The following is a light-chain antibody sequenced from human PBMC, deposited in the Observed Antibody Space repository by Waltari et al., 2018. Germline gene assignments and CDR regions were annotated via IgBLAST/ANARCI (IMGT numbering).Light chain of an antibody. Sequence: QSVLTQPPSASGTPGQRVTISCSGSSSNIGSHTVHWYQHLPGTAPTLLILSNMHRPSGVPDRVSGSKSGTAASLAISGLQSEDEADYYCASWDDSLNGHVVFGGGTKLTIL. J-gene: IGLJ2*01. CDR1: SSNIGSHT. V-gene: IGLV1-44*01. CDR3: ASWDDSLNGHVV. CDR2: SNM.